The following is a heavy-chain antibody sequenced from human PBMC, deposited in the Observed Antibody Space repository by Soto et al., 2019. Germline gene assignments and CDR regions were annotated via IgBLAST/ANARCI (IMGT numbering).Heavy chain of an antibody. Sequence: VRLSCAASGFEFNAYAMGWVRQAPGKGLEWVSGVTGRGDTSDYADSVRGRFTISRDNSRHTLYLQMNSLRVDDTAIYYCAKDKGAAGVYDYWGQGILVTVSS. CDR1: GFEFNAYA. CDR2: VTGRGDTS. V-gene: IGHV3-23*01. D-gene: IGHD6-13*01. CDR3: AKDKGAAGVYDY. J-gene: IGHJ4*02.